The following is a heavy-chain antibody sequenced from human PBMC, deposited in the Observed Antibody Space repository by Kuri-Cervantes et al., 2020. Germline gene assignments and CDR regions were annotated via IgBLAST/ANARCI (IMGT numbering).Heavy chain of an antibody. CDR3: ARDQGSDYYDSSGDAAFDI. J-gene: IGHJ3*02. D-gene: IGHD3-22*01. CDR2: IYYSGST. CDR1: GGSISSYY. Sequence: SETLSLTCTVSGGSISSYYWSWIRQPPGKGLEWIGYIYYSGSTKYNPSLKSRVTISVDTSKKQFSLKLSSVTAADTAVYYCARDQGSDYYDSSGDAAFDIWGQGTMVTVSS. V-gene: IGHV4-59*01.